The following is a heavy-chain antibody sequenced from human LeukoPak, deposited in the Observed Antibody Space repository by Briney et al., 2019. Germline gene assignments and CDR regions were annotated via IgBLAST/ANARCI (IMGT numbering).Heavy chain of an antibody. J-gene: IGHJ5*02. CDR2: FDPEDGET. CDR1: GYTLTELS. Sequence: ASVKVSCKVSGYTLTELSMHWVRQAPGKGLEWMGGFDPEDGETIYAQKFQGRVTMTEDTSTDTAYMELSSLRSEDTAAYYCATAAGYSSSWDNNWFDPWGQGTLVTVSS. CDR3: ATAAGYSSSWDNNWFDP. V-gene: IGHV1-24*01. D-gene: IGHD6-13*01.